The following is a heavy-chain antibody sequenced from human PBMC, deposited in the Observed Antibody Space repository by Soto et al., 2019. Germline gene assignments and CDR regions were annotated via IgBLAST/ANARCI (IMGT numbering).Heavy chain of an antibody. D-gene: IGHD3-10*01. CDR1: GDTFKNCV. V-gene: IGHV1-69*01. CDR2: IIPLFGTT. J-gene: IGHJ6*02. Sequence: QVQAVQSGVEVRRPGSSVKVSCKASGDTFKNCVISWVRQAPGQGLEWMGGIIPLFGTTDFAQRFQGRLTSTTDESTTTAYMELSRLRSEDTATYYCAAELGFGKLSVVWGQGTKVIVSS. CDR3: AAELGFGKLSVV.